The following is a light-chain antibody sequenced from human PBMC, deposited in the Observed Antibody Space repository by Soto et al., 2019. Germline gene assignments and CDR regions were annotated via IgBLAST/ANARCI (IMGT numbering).Light chain of an antibody. J-gene: IGKJ4*01. CDR3: HQRSNWPPLT. V-gene: IGKV3-11*01. CDR1: QNVSRF. CDR2: DAS. Sequence: EIVLTQSPATLSLSPGERATLSCRASQNVSRFLAWYQRRPGQAPGLLIYDASKRASDIPARFSGSGSGTDFTLTISSLEPEDSAVYYCHQRSNWPPLTFGGGTKVEIK.